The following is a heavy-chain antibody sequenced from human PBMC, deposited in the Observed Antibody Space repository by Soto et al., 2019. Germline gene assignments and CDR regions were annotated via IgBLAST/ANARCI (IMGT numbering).Heavy chain of an antibody. Sequence: EVQLLESGGGLVQPGGSLRLSCAASGFTFGSYAMSWVRQAPGKGLEWVSSISGGAGSTFYTDSVKGRFTISRDNSKNTLYLQKNSLRADDAAVYYCAKDRREGSSWCGAYFDLWGRGTLITVSS. CDR2: ISGGAGST. CDR1: GFTFGSYA. V-gene: IGHV3-23*01. D-gene: IGHD6-13*01. CDR3: AKDRREGSSWCGAYFDL. J-gene: IGHJ2*01.